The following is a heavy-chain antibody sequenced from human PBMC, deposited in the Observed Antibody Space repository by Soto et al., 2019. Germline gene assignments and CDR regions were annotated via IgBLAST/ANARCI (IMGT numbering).Heavy chain of an antibody. J-gene: IGHJ4*02. CDR2: IYASGST. Sequence: PSETLSLTCTASGGSMSSYYWNWIRQPPGKGLESIGEIYASGSTNYNPSFKSRVTISVDTPRREFSLKLSSVTAADTAVYYCARRYGSSFDYWGQGTLVTVSS. D-gene: IGHD6-13*01. CDR1: GGSMSSYY. V-gene: IGHV4-4*08. CDR3: ARRYGSSFDY.